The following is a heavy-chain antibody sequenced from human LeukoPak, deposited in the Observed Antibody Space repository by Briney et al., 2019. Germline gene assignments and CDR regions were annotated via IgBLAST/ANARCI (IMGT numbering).Heavy chain of an antibody. J-gene: IGHJ3*02. V-gene: IGHV4-59*08. CDR1: GGSISSYY. D-gene: IGHD2-15*01. CDR3: ARVLLGYCSGGSCPDAFDI. Sequence: SETLSLTCSVSGGSISSYYWSWIRQSPGKGLEWIGYIYNSGSTNYNPSLKSRVTISVDTSKNQFSLKLSSVTAADTAVYYCARVLLGYCSGGSCPDAFDIWGQGTMVTVSS. CDR2: IYNSGST.